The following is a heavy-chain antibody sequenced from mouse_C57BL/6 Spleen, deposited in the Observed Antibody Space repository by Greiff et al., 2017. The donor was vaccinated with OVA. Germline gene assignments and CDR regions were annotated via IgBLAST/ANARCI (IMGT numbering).Heavy chain of an antibody. D-gene: IGHD4-1*01. CDR2: IDPSDSYT. CDR3: ARNWDYWYFDV. Sequence: VQLQQSGAELVKPGASVKLSCKASGYTFTSYWLQWVKQRPGQGLEWIGEIDPSDSYTNYNQKFKGKATLTVDTSSSTAYMQLSSLTSEDSAVYYCARNWDYWYFDVWGTGTTVTVSS. J-gene: IGHJ1*03. CDR1: GYTFTSYW. V-gene: IGHV1-50*01.